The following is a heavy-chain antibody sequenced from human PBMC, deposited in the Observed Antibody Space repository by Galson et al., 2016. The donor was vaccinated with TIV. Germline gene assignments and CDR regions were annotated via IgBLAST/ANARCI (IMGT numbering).Heavy chain of an antibody. D-gene: IGHD2-2*01. Sequence: SVKVSCKASGYTFSHYFMHWVRQAPGQGLEWMGRINPNSGGTNYALKFQGRVTMTRDTAISTGYMELSSLTSDDTAVYYCARERGPGYRSDTSCYGYYGMDVWGQGTTVTFSS. CDR2: INPNSGGT. CDR1: GYTFSHYF. V-gene: IGHV1-2*06. J-gene: IGHJ6*02. CDR3: ARERGPGYRSDTSCYGYYGMDV.